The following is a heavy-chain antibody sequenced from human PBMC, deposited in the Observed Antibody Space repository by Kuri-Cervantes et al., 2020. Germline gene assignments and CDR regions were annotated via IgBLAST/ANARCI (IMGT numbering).Heavy chain of an antibody. CDR1: GFTFSKHA. D-gene: IGHD1-7*01. Sequence: GESLKISCAASGFTFSKHAMNWVRQAPGQGLEWVSTISIISGSTYYADSVKGRFTISRDNSKNTLYLQMNSLRAEDTAVYYCAKAGRWAGTTSLDYWGQGTLVTVSS. CDR2: ISIISGST. J-gene: IGHJ4*02. V-gene: IGHV3-23*01. CDR3: AKAGRWAGTTSLDY.